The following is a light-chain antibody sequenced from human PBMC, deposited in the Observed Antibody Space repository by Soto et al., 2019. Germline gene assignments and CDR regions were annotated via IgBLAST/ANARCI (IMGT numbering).Light chain of an antibody. J-gene: IGLJ2*01. CDR2: VNSEGSH. CDR1: SGHSNYA. CDR3: QTWGTGIVV. Sequence: QPVLTQSPSASASLGASVKLTCTLSSGHSNYAIAWHQQQPGKGPRYLMKVNSEGSHSKGDGIPDRFSGSSSGTERYLTISSLQSEDEADYHCQTWGTGIVVFGGGTQLTVL. V-gene: IGLV4-69*01.